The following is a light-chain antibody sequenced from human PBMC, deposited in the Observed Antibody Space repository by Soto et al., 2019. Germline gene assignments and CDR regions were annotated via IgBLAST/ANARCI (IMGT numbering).Light chain of an antibody. J-gene: IGLJ2*01. CDR1: TSDVGTYSL. CDR3: CSYAGSSTVI. Sequence: QSVLTQPASVSGSPGQSITVSCIGTTSDVGTYSLVSWYQQHPGKAPKLIIYEGSKRPSGVSYRFSGSKSGNTASLTISGLQSEDEADYHCCSYAGSSTVIFGGGTKLNVL. CDR2: EGS. V-gene: IGLV2-23*01.